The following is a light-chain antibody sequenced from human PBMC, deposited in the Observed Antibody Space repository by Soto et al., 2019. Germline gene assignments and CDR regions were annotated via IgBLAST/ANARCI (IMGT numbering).Light chain of an antibody. Sequence: QSVLTQPPSESGAPGQRVTISCTGSSSNIGAGYDVHWYQQLPGTAPKLLIYVNINRPSGVPDRFSGSKSGTSASLAITGLQAEDEADYYCQSYDSSLSVVFGGGTKVTVL. V-gene: IGLV1-40*01. CDR3: QSYDSSLSVV. CDR1: SSNIGAGYD. J-gene: IGLJ2*01. CDR2: VNI.